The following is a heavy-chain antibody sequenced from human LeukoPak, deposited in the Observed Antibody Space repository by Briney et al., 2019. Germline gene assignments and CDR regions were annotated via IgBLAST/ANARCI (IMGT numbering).Heavy chain of an antibody. CDR1: GGSISSYD. Sequence: SETLSLTCTVSGGSISSYDWSWIRQPPGKGLEWIGYIYYSGSTNYNPSLKSRVTISVDTSKNQFSLKLSSVTAADTAVYYCARHFNYGDSHFDYWGQGTLVTVSS. CDR3: ARHFNYGDSHFDY. CDR2: IYYSGST. D-gene: IGHD4-17*01. J-gene: IGHJ4*02. V-gene: IGHV4-59*08.